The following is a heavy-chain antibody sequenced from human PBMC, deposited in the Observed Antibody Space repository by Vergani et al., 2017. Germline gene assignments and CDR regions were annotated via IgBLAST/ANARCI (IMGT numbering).Heavy chain of an antibody. Sequence: QVQLQQWGGGLLKPSETLSLTCVVNGGSFTSYHWTWIRQSPGEGLEWVGDIEHTGRPDYNPSLKSRLTLSGDNSRNQFSLTLNSVTDPDTAIYLFARVNTETNGHLYYYYYIDVWGQGTAVAVS. CDR3: ARVNTETNGHLYYYYYIDV. V-gene: IGHV4-34*01. CDR1: GGSFTSYH. CDR2: IEHTGRP. J-gene: IGHJ6*03. D-gene: IGHD4-11*01.